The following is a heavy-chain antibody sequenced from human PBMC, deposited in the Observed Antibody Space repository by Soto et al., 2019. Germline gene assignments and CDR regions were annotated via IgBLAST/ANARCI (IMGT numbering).Heavy chain of an antibody. CDR3: ARETAYSYGSLEVFYFDY. V-gene: IGHV1-69*04. D-gene: IGHD5-18*01. J-gene: IGHJ4*02. CDR1: GGTFSSYT. CDR2: IIPILGIA. Sequence: GASVKVSCKASGGTFSSYTISWVRQAPGQGLEWMGRIIPILGIANYAQKFQGRVTITADKSTSTAYMELSSLRSEDTAVYYCARETAYSYGSLEVFYFDYWGQGTLVTVSS.